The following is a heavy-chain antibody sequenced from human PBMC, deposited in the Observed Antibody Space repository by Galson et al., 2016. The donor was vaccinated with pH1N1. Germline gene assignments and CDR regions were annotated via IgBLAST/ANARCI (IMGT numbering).Heavy chain of an antibody. Sequence: SVKVSCKASGYTFTSYDINWVRQATGQGLEWMGWMNPNSGTTYYAQKFQGRVTMTRDTSISTAYMELSRLTSDDTALYYCARILRTLVCDYWGQGTLVTVSS. CDR3: ARILRTLVCDY. J-gene: IGHJ4*02. D-gene: IGHD3-9*01. V-gene: IGHV1-2*02. CDR2: MNPNSGTT. CDR1: GYTFTSYD.